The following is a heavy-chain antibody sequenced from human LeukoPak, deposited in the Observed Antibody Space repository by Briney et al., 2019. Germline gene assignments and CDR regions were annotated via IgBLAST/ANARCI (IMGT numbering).Heavy chain of an antibody. J-gene: IGHJ5*02. CDR1: GYTFTSYY. CDR2: INPSGGST. V-gene: IGHV1-46*01. D-gene: IGHD3-10*01. CDR3: AREGITNDWFDP. Sequence: ASVKVSCKASGYTFTSYYMHWVRQAPGQGLEWMGIINPSGGSTSYAQKFQGRVTMTRDMSTSTVYMELSSLRSEDTAVYYCAREGITNDWFDPWGQGTLVTVSS.